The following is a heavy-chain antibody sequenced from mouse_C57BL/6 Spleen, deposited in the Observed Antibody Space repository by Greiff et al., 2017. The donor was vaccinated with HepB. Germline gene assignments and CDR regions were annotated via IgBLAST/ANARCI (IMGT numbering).Heavy chain of an antibody. V-gene: IGHV1-59*01. CDR2: IDPSDSST. CDR3: ARAHYYGSSASMDY. J-gene: IGHJ4*01. D-gene: IGHD1-1*01. CDR1: GYTFTSYW. Sequence: QVQLQQPGAELVRPGTSVKLSCKASGYTFTSYWLHWVKQRPGQGLEWIGVIDPSDSSTNYNQKFKGKATLTVDTSSSTAYMQLSSLTSEDSAVYYCARAHYYGSSASMDYWGQGTAVTVSS.